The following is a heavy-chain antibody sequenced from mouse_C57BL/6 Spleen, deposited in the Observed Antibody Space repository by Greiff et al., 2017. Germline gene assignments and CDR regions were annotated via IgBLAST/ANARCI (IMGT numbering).Heavy chain of an antibody. D-gene: IGHD3-2*02. CDR1: GFSFNTYA. CDR3: VRSAQAGDFDY. Sequence: DVKLVESGGGLVQPKGSLKLSCAASGFSFNTYAMNWVRQAPGKGLEWVARIRSKSNNYATYYADSVKDRFTISRDDSESMLYLQMNNLKTEDTAMYYCVRSAQAGDFDYWGQGTTLTVSS. J-gene: IGHJ2*01. CDR2: IRSKSNNYAT. V-gene: IGHV10-1*01.